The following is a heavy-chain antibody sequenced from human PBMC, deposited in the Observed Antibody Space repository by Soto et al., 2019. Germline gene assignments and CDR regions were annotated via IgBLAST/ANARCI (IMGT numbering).Heavy chain of an antibody. Sequence: GGSLRLSCAASGFTFSSYAMSWVRQAPGKGLEWVSAISGSGGSTYYADSVKGRFTISRDNSKNTLYLQMNSLRAEDTAVYYCAKLPAYDSSGYYHFDYWGQGTLVTVSS. CDR2: ISGSGGST. CDR3: AKLPAYDSSGYYHFDY. CDR1: GFTFSSYA. D-gene: IGHD3-22*01. V-gene: IGHV3-23*01. J-gene: IGHJ4*02.